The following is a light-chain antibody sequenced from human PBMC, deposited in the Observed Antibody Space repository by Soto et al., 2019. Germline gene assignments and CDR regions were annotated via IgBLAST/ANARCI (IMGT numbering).Light chain of an antibody. CDR1: QSVSSSY. J-gene: IGKJ1*01. CDR3: QQYGSSPPTT. V-gene: IGKV3-20*01. CDR2: GAS. Sequence: EIVLTQSPGTLSLSPGARATLSCRASQSVSSSYLAWYQQKPGQAPRLLIYGASSRATGIPDRFSGSGSGTDFTLTISRLEPEDFAVYYGQQYGSSPPTTFGQGTKVDIK.